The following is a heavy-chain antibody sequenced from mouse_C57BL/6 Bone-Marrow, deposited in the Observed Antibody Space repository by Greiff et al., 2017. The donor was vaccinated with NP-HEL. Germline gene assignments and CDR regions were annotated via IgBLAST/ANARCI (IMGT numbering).Heavy chain of an antibody. V-gene: IGHV3-6*01. J-gene: IGHJ3*01. D-gene: IGHD1-1*01. CDR2: ISYDGSN. CDR1: GYSITSGYY. Sequence: EVQLVESGPGLVKPSQSLSLTCSVTGYSITSGYYWNWIRQFPGNKLEWMGYISYDGSNNYNPSLKNRISITRDTSKNQFFLKLNSVTTEDTATYYCARLRSSWFAYWGQGTLVTVSA. CDR3: ARLRSSWFAY.